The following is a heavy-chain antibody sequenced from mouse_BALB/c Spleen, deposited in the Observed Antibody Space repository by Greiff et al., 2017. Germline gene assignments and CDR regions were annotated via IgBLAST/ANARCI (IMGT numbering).Heavy chain of an antibody. CDR3: ARSPTGSFDY. Sequence: EVQLVESGGGLVQPGGSRKLSCAASGFTFSSFGMHWVRQAPEKGLEWVAYISSGSSTIYYADTVKGRFTISRDNPKNTLFLQMTSLRSEDTAMYYCARSPTGSFDYWGQGTTLTVSS. D-gene: IGHD4-1*02. J-gene: IGHJ2*01. V-gene: IGHV5-17*02. CDR1: GFTFSSFG. CDR2: ISSGSSTI.